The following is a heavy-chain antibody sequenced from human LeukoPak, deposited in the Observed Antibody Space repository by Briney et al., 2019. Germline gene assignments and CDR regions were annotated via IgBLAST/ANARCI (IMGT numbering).Heavy chain of an antibody. CDR1: GFTFGIFS. CDR3: AKDRAGTPWAD. Sequence: GGSLRLSCAASGFTFGIFSVTWVRQAPGKRLEWVSTVNPSGDSTYYANSVKGRFTISRDNSRDTIFLQTDSLRAGDTAIYYCAKDRAGTPWADWGQGTLVTVSS. D-gene: IGHD1-1*01. CDR2: VNPSGDST. J-gene: IGHJ4*02. V-gene: IGHV3-23*01.